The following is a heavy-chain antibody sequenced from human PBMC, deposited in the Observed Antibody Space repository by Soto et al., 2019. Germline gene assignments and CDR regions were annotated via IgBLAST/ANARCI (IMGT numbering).Heavy chain of an antibody. Sequence: GASVEVSCKASGYTFTSYYMHWVRQAPGQGLEWMGIINPSGGSTSYAQKFQGRVTMTRDTSTSTVYMELSSLRSEDTAVYYCARDWQQLIKSHGIAVAGDFDYWGQGTLVTVSS. CDR1: GYTFTSYY. V-gene: IGHV1-46*01. CDR3: ARDWQQLIKSHGIAVAGDFDY. J-gene: IGHJ4*02. CDR2: INPSGGST. D-gene: IGHD6-19*01.